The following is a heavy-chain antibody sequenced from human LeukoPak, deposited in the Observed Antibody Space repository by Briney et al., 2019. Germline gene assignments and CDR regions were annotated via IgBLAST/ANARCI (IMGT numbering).Heavy chain of an antibody. CDR2: VSWDCSNT. J-gene: IGHJ4*02. Sequence: GRSLCLSCAVSLGTMDDYGMSWVRQSAGKGLEWVSVVSWDCSNTYYSESVKGRFTISRDSAENSLYLQMNSLRADDTALYYGVRGLSRNGYSFDYWGQGTLVTVSS. CDR3: VRGLSRNGYSFDY. D-gene: IGHD6-13*01. CDR1: LGTMDDYG. V-gene: IGHV3-20*04.